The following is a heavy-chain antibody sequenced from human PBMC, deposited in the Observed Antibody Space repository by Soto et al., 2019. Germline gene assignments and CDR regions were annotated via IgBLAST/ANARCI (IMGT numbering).Heavy chain of an antibody. CDR2: INPNSGGT. V-gene: IGHV1-2*04. CDR1: GYTFTGYY. CDR3: AREAARTLKPNDAFDI. J-gene: IGHJ3*02. D-gene: IGHD6-6*01. Sequence: ASVKVSCKASGYTFTGYYMHWVRQAPGQGLEWMGWINPNSGGTNYAQKFQGWVTMTRDTSISTAYMELSRLRSDDTAVYYCAREAARTLKPNDAFDIWGQGTMVTVSS.